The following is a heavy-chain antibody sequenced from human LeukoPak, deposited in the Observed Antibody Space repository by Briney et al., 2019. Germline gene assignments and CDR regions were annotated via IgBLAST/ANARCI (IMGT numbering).Heavy chain of an antibody. CDR2: INSDGTT. CDR1: GGSLNNHY. CDR3: ARDEAGHYALAL. Sequence: SETLSLTCAVSGGSLNNHYWTWIRQSPGKRLEWIGLINSDGTTVYDPSLKSRVSISIDTSKNQFSLTLRSMTATDTAVYYCARDEAGHYALALWGQGTPVTVSS. D-gene: IGHD4-17*01. J-gene: IGHJ5*02. V-gene: IGHV4-34*01.